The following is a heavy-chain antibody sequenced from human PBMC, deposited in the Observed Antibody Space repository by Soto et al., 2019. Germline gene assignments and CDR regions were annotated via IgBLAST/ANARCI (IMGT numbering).Heavy chain of an antibody. CDR2: ISYDGSNK. V-gene: IGHV3-30*18. CDR3: AKSWELLAPYDY. J-gene: IGHJ4*02. CDR1: GFTFSSYG. D-gene: IGHD1-26*01. Sequence: GSLRLSCAASGFTFSSYGMHWVRQAPGKGLEWVAVISYDGSNKYYADSVKGRFTISRDNSKNTLYLQMNSLRAEDTAVYYCAKSWELLAPYDYWGQGTLVTVSS.